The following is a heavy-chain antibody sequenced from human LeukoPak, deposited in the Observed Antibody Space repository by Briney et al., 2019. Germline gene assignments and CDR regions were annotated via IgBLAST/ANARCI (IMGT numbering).Heavy chain of an antibody. J-gene: IGHJ4*02. CDR3: ARLGRGSGWLLFDY. Sequence: SQTLSLTCAISGDSVSSNSAAWNWIRQSPSRGLEWLGRTYYRSKWYNDYAVSVKSRITINPDTSKNQFSLKLSSVTAADTAVYYCARLGRGSGWLLFDYWGQGTLVTVSS. D-gene: IGHD6-19*01. CDR1: GDSVSSNSAA. CDR2: TYYRSKWYN. V-gene: IGHV6-1*01.